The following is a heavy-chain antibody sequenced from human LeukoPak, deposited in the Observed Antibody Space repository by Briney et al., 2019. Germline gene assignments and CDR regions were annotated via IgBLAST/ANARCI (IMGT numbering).Heavy chain of an antibody. CDR3: ARSQGYSYGEGFDY. CDR1: GGSISSSSYY. CDR2: IYYSGST. Sequence: SETLSLTCTVSGGSISSSSYYWGWIRQPPGKGLEWIGSIYYSGSTYYNPSLKSRVTISVDTSKNQFSLKLSSVTAADTAVYYCARSQGYSYGEGFDYWGQGTLVTVSS. J-gene: IGHJ4*02. D-gene: IGHD5-18*01. V-gene: IGHV4-39*07.